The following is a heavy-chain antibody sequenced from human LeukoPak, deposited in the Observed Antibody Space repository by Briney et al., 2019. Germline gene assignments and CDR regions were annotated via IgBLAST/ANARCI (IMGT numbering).Heavy chain of an antibody. J-gene: IGHJ4*02. Sequence: PGGSLRLSCAASGFTFSSYSMNWVRQAPGKGLEWVSSISSSSSYIYYADSVKGRFTISRDNAKNSLSLQMDSLRAEDTAVYYCVRDGGVSGYDLFDYWGQGTLVTVSS. CDR2: ISSSSSYI. CDR1: GFTFSSYS. CDR3: VRDGGVSGYDLFDY. V-gene: IGHV3-21*01. D-gene: IGHD5-12*01.